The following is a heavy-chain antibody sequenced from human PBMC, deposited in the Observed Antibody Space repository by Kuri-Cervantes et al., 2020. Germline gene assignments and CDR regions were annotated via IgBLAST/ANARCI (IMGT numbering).Heavy chain of an antibody. CDR1: GFTFSSYW. J-gene: IGHJ4*02. Sequence: LSLTCAASGFTFSSYWMSWVRQAPGKGLEWVGRTRNKAKSYTTEYAASVKDRFTISRDDSKNSLYLQMNSLKTEDTAVYYCARVRAYYYDYWGQGTLVTVSS. CDR3: ARVRAYYYDY. V-gene: IGHV3-72*01. CDR2: TRNKAKSYTT.